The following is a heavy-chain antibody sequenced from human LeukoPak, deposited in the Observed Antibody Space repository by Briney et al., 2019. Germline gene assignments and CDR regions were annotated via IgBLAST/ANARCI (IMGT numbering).Heavy chain of an antibody. D-gene: IGHD3-10*01. CDR3: ARGPRNYYGSGSYPDCFDY. Sequence: SETLSLTCTVSGGSISSGGYYWSWIRQHPGKGLEWIGYIYYSGSTYYNTSLKSRVTISVDTSKNQFSLKLSSVTAADTAVYYCARGPRNYYGSGSYPDCFDYWGQGTLVTVSS. CDR2: IYYSGST. V-gene: IGHV4-31*03. CDR1: GGSISSGGYY. J-gene: IGHJ4*02.